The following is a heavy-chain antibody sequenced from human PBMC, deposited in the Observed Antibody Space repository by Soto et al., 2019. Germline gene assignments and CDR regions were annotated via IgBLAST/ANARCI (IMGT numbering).Heavy chain of an antibody. J-gene: IGHJ4*02. D-gene: IGHD3-9*01. V-gene: IGHV4-34*01. Sequence: LETLSLTCAVYGGSFSGYYWSWIRQPPGKGLEWIGEINHSGSTNYNPSLKSRVTISVDTSKNQFSLKLSSVTAADTAVYYCAREGNWLYPSRTPYWGQGTLVTVSS. CDR2: INHSGST. CDR3: AREGNWLYPSRTPY. CDR1: GGSFSGYY.